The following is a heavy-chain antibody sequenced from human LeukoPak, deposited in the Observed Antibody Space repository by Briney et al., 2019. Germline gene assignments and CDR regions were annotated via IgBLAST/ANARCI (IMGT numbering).Heavy chain of an antibody. CDR3: AKDDPNCSSTSCYIGYAFDI. J-gene: IGHJ3*02. V-gene: IGHV3-30*02. CDR2: IRYDGSNK. CDR1: GFTFSTYS. Sequence: PGGSLRLSCAASGFTFSTYSMHWVRQAPGKGLEWVAFIRYDGSNKYYADSVQGRFTISRDNSKNTLYLQMNSLRAEDTAVYYCAKDDPNCSSTSCYIGYAFDIWGQGTMVTVSS. D-gene: IGHD2-2*01.